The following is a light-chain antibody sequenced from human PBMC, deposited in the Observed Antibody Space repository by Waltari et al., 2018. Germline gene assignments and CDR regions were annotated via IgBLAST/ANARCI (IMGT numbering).Light chain of an antibody. CDR3: QQYNNWPPIT. Sequence: EIVMTQSPPTLSVSPGERATLSCRASQSVSNSLAWYQHRPGRAPRRLIHRASTRAPGIPARFSGSGSETEFTLTISNLQSEDFALYYCQQYNNWPPITFGQGTRLEIK. J-gene: IGKJ5*01. CDR1: QSVSNS. V-gene: IGKV3D-15*01. CDR2: RAS.